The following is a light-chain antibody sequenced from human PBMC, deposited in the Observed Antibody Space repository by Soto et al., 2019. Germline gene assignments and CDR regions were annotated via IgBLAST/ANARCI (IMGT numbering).Light chain of an antibody. V-gene: IGKV3-15*01. CDR2: GAS. Sequence: EIVMTQSPATLSVSPGDRATLSCRASQSVSSNLAWYQQKPGQAPRLLIYGASTRATGIPARFSGSGSGTEFTLTISRLEPEDFAVYYCQQYDSSPYTFGQGTKLEIK. J-gene: IGKJ2*01. CDR1: QSVSSN. CDR3: QQYDSSPYT.